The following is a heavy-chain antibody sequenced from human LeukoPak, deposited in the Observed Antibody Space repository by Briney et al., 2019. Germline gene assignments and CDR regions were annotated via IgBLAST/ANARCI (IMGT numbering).Heavy chain of an antibody. CDR2: FDPEDGET. CDR3: ARDGELLLRFDAFDI. Sequence: ASVRVSCKVSGYTLTELSMHWVRQAPGKGLEWMGGFDPEDGETIYAQKFQGRVTMTEDTSTDTAYMELSSLRSEDTAVYYCARDGELLLRFDAFDIWGQGTMVTVPS. J-gene: IGHJ3*02. CDR1: GYTLTELS. D-gene: IGHD1-26*01. V-gene: IGHV1-24*01.